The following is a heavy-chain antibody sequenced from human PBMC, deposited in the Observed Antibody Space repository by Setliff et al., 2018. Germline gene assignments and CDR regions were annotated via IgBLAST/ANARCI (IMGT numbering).Heavy chain of an antibody. V-gene: IGHV1-69*05. CDR3: ARATYYYDSSGYFLDAFDI. D-gene: IGHD3-22*01. Sequence: GASVKVSCKASGGTFSSYAISWVRQAPGQGLEWMGGIIPIFGTANYAQKFQGRVTITTDESTSTAYMELSSLRSEATAVYYCARATYYYDSSGYFLDAFDIWGQGTMVTVS. CDR2: IIPIFGTA. J-gene: IGHJ3*02. CDR1: GGTFSSYA.